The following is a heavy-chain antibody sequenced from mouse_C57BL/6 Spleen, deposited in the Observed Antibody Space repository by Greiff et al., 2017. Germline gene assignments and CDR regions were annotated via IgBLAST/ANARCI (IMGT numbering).Heavy chain of an antibody. CDR2: ISSGGDYI. D-gene: IGHD2-1*01. V-gene: IGHV5-9-1*02. CDR1: GFTFSSYA. CDR3: TRDGNYGYAMDY. J-gene: IGHJ4*01. Sequence: DVQLVESREGLVKPGGSLKLSCAASGFTFSSYAMSWVRQTPEKRLEWVAYISSGGDYIYYADTVKGRFTISRDNARNTLYLQMSSLKSEDTAMYYCTRDGNYGYAMDYWGQGTSVTVSS.